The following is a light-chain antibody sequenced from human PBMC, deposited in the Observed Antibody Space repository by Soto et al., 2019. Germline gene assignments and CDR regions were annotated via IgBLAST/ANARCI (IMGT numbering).Light chain of an antibody. J-gene: IGKJ1*01. Sequence: EIVMTQSPATLSVSPGERATLSCRASQSVSSNLAWYQQKPGQAPRLLIYGASTRATGIPARFSGSGSGTEFILTISSLQSEDFAVYSCQQYNNWPGTFGQGTKVDIK. CDR1: QSVSSN. CDR3: QQYNNWPGT. V-gene: IGKV3-15*01. CDR2: GAS.